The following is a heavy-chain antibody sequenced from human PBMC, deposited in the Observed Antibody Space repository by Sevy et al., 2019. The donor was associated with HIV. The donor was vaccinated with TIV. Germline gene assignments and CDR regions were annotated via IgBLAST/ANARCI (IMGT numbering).Heavy chain of an antibody. CDR1: GFTFSSAW. CDR2: IESKIDGGTI. CDR3: ATDHPAEQLVSDN. D-gene: IGHD6-6*01. V-gene: IGHV3-15*04. J-gene: IGHJ4*02. Sequence: GGSLRLSCEVSGFTFSSAWMSWFRQTPGKRLEWVGRIESKIDGGTIYYAAPVKGRFSISRDDSKNTLFLQMNSLKTEDTAVYYCATDHPAEQLVSDNWGQGTLVTVSS.